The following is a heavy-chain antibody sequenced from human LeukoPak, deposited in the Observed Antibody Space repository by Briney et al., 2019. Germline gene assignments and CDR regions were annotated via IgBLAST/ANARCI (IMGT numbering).Heavy chain of an antibody. CDR3: ARDKDDFWSGYSFDY. Sequence: PGGSLRLSCAASGFTFSSYWMHWVRQAPGKGLVWVSRINSDGSSTSYADSVKGRFTISRDNAKNTLYLQMNSLRAGDTAVYYCARDKDDFWSGYSFDYWGQGTLVTVSS. CDR1: GFTFSSYW. V-gene: IGHV3-74*01. D-gene: IGHD3-3*01. J-gene: IGHJ4*02. CDR2: INSDGSST.